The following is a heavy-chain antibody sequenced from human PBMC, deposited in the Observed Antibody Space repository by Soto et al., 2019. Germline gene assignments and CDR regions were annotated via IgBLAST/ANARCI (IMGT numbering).Heavy chain of an antibody. CDR1: GYTFTSYG. V-gene: IGHV1-18*01. J-gene: IGHJ4*02. Sequence: QVQLVQSGAEVKKPGASVKVSCKASGYTFTSYGISWVRQAPGQGLEWMGWISAYNGNTNYAQKLQGRVTMTTDTSTSTADMELRSLRSDDTAVYYCARCPPCGSCSGSYFFYFYYWGQGTLVTVSS. CDR2: ISAYNGNT. D-gene: IGHD3-10*02. CDR3: ARCPPCGSCSGSYFFYFYY.